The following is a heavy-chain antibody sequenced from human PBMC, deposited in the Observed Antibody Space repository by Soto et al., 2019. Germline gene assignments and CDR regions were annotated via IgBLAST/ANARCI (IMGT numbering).Heavy chain of an antibody. J-gene: IGHJ6*02. CDR2: IYHSGST. V-gene: IGHV4-4*02. D-gene: IGHD3-3*01. CDR3: ARLRYDFWSGYYNPPFYYYYYGMDV. CDR1: GGSISSSNW. Sequence: SETLSLTCAVSGGSISSSNWWSWVRQPPGKGLEWIGEIYHSGSTNYNPSLKSRVTISVDKSKNQFSLKLSSVTAADTAVYYCARLRYDFWSGYYNPPFYYYYYGMDVWGQGTTVTVSS.